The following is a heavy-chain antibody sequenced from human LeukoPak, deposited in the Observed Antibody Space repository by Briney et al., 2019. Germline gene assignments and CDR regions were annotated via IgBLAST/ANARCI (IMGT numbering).Heavy chain of an antibody. V-gene: IGHV3-48*01. Sequence: GGSLRLSCSASGFTFSTYTMNWVRQAPGKGLEWLSHISSSSNTIYYADSVKGRFIISRDNAKNSLYLQMNSLRAEDTAVYYCARPMFYGSGSDVFDYWGQGTLVTVSS. CDR3: ARPMFYGSGSDVFDY. CDR2: ISSSSNTI. D-gene: IGHD3-10*01. CDR1: GFTFSTYT. J-gene: IGHJ4*02.